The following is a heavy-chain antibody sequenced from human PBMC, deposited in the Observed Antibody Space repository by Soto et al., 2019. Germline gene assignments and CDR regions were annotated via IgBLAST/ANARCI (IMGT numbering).Heavy chain of an antibody. J-gene: IGHJ6*02. Sequence: TLXRTCTVYGGSFSGYYWSWIRQPPGKGLERIGEINHSGSTNYNPSLKSRVTISADTSKNQFSLKLSSVTAADTAVYYCARGGERITIFGVVIRPYYYGMDVWGQGTTVTVSS. CDR1: GGSFSGYY. CDR3: ARGGERITIFGVVIRPYYYGMDV. CDR2: INHSGST. D-gene: IGHD3-3*01. V-gene: IGHV4-34*01.